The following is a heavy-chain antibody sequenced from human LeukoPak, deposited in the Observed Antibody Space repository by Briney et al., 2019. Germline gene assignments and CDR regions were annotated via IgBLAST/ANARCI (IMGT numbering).Heavy chain of an antibody. CDR1: GYSISSVYY. D-gene: IGHD3-10*01. V-gene: IGHV4-38-2*02. CDR3: ARAPLWFGIPFDP. J-gene: IGHJ5*02. Sequence: PSEPLSLTCTVSGYSISSVYYWGWLRPPPGKGLEWIANIFHSGSTYYNPSLKSRVTISIDTSKDQFSLKLSSVTAADTAVYYCARAPLWFGIPFDPWGQGTLVTVSS. CDR2: IFHSGST.